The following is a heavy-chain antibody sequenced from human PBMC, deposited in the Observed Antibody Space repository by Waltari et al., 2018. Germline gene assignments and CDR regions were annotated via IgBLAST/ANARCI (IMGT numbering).Heavy chain of an antibody. CDR2: IYYSGST. J-gene: IGHJ6*03. V-gene: IGHV4-59*01. CDR3: ARGSYYMDV. Sequence: QVQLQESGPGLVKPSETLSLTCTVPGGSIRSYYWSWIRQHPGKGLEWIGYIYYSGSTNYNPSLKSRVTISVDTSKNQFSLKLSSVTAADTAVYYCARGSYYMDVWGKGTTVTVSS. CDR1: GGSIRSYY.